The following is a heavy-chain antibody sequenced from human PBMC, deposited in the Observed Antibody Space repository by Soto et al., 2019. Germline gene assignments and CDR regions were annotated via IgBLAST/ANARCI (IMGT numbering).Heavy chain of an antibody. CDR3: ARLSAPYSSGWYDDY. V-gene: IGHV1-69*13. CDR2: IIPIFGTA. Sequence: GASVKVSCKASGYTFTSYGISWVRQAPGQGLEWMGGIIPIFGTANYAQKFQGRVTITADESTSTAYMELSSLRSEDTAVYYCARLSAPYSSGWYDDYWGQGTLVTVSS. D-gene: IGHD6-19*01. J-gene: IGHJ4*02. CDR1: GYTFTSYG.